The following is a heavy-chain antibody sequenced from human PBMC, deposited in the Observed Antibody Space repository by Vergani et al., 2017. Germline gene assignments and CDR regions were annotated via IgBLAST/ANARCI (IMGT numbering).Heavy chain of an antibody. CDR2: IIPIFGIA. D-gene: IGHD3-22*01. J-gene: IGHJ4*02. V-gene: IGHV1-69*17. CDR3: AGEYYYDSSGQTTGRTRRGPFDY. Sequence: QVQLVQSGAEVKKPGSSVKVSCKASGGTFSSYAISWVRQAPGQGLEWMGGIIPIFGIANYAQKFQGRVTITADKSTSTAYMELSSLRSEDTAVYYCAGEYYYDSSGQTTGRTRRGPFDYWGQGTLVTVSS. CDR1: GGTFSSYA.